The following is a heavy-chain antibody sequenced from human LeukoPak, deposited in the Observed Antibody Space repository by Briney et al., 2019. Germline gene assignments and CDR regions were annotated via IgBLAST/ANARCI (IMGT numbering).Heavy chain of an antibody. V-gene: IGHV3-53*01. J-gene: IGHJ4*02. CDR2: VYGGGNT. D-gene: IGHD7-27*01. CDR3: ARDLTGDAYFDY. CDR1: GFIVSDNY. Sequence: GGSLRLSCAASGFIVSDNYMGWVRQAPGKGLEWVSVVYGGGNTYYADSVTGRFIISRDNSKNTLYLQMNSLRAEDTAVFYCARDLTGDAYFDYWGQGTLVTVSS.